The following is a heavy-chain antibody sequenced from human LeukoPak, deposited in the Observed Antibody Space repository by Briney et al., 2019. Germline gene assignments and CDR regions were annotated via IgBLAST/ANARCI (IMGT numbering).Heavy chain of an antibody. V-gene: IGHV5-51*01. D-gene: IGHD6-6*01. J-gene: IGHJ5*02. CDR2: INPVDSET. Sequence: GESLKISCKGSGYRFTDHWIAWVRQMPGKGLECMGIINPVDSETRYSPSFQGQVTISADKSISTAYLQWSSLKASDTAMYYCARLGNWFDPWGQGTLVTVSS. CDR3: ARLGNWFDP. CDR1: GYRFTDHW.